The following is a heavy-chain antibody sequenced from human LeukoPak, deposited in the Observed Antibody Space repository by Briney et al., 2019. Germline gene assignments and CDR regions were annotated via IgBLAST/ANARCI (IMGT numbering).Heavy chain of an antibody. CDR3: AREAEYCSGGSCYGWYFQH. V-gene: IGHV4-34*01. Sequence: SSETLSLTCAVYGGSFSGYYWSWIRQSPGKGLEWIGEINHSEATDYNPSFQSRVTISVDASENQFSLKLSSVTAADTVVYYWAREAEYCSGGSCYGWYFQHWGQGTLVTVSS. CDR2: INHSEAT. D-gene: IGHD2-15*01. J-gene: IGHJ1*01. CDR1: GGSFSGYY.